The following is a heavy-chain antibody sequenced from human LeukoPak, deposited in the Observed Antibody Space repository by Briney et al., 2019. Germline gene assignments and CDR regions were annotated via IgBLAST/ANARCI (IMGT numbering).Heavy chain of an antibody. D-gene: IGHD2-15*01. CDR3: AKDRPRVGYCSGGSCYSGLGYYYYMDV. CDR1: EFTFSSYG. V-gene: IGHV3-30*02. CDR2: NRYDGSNK. Sequence: PGGSLRLSCAASEFTFSSYGMHWVRQAPGKGLEWVAFNRYDGSNKYYADSVKGRFTISRDNSKNTLYLQMNSLRAEDTAVYYCAKDRPRVGYCSGGSCYSGLGYYYYMDVWGKGTTVTISS. J-gene: IGHJ6*03.